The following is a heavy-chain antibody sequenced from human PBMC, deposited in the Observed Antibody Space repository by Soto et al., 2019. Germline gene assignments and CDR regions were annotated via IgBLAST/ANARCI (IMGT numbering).Heavy chain of an antibody. CDR3: AKDKPNVVVPAADDAFDI. Sequence: GGSLRLSCAASGFTFSSYAMSWVRQAPGKWLEWVSAISGSGGSTYYADSVKGRFTISRDNSKNTLYLQMNSLRAEDTAVYYCAKDKPNVVVPAADDAFDIWGQGXMVTV. CDR1: GFTFSSYA. D-gene: IGHD2-2*01. CDR2: ISGSGGST. J-gene: IGHJ3*02. V-gene: IGHV3-23*01.